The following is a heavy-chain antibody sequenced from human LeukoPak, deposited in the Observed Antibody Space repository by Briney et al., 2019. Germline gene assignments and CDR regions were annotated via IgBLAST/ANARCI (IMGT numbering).Heavy chain of an antibody. CDR2: ISSSSDTI. J-gene: IGHJ4*02. D-gene: IGHD3-22*01. CDR1: GFTFTSYS. V-gene: IGHV3-48*02. CDR3: ARDVDYYDTTGYYSGYFDY. Sequence: GGSLSLSCAASGFTFTSYSMNWVRQAPGKGLEWISFISSSSDTIDYADSVKGRFTISRDNVKNSLFLEMNSLRDDDTAVYYCARDVDYYDTTGYYSGYFDYWGQGTLVTVSS.